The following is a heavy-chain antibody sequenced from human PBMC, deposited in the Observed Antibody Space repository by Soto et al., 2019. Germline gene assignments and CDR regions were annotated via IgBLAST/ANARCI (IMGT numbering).Heavy chain of an antibody. J-gene: IGHJ6*02. CDR3: ARDEYYDFWSGYYRSRGYYYYGMDV. CDR2: ISSSSTI. D-gene: IGHD3-3*01. CDR1: GFTFSSYS. Sequence: GGSLRLSCAASGFTFSSYSMNWVRQAPGKGLEWVSYISSSSTIYYADSVKGRLTISRDNAKNSLYLQMNSLGDEDTAVYYCARDEYYDFWSGYYRSRGYYYYGMDVWGQGTTVTVSS. V-gene: IGHV3-48*02.